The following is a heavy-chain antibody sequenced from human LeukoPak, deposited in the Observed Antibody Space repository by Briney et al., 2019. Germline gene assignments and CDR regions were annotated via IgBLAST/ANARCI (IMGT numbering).Heavy chain of an antibody. CDR2: IYYSGST. J-gene: IGHJ4*02. CDR3: ARDYGQLDY. V-gene: IGHV4-31*03. Sequence: SETLSLTCTVSAASISSGGYYCSCIRQHPGKGLEWIGYIYYSGSTYYNPSLKSRVTISVDTSKNQFSLKLSSVTAADTAVYYCARDYGQLDYWGQGTLVTVSS. D-gene: IGHD4-17*01. CDR1: AASISSGGYY.